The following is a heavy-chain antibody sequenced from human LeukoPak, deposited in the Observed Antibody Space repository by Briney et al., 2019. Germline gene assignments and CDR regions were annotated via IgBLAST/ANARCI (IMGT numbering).Heavy chain of an antibody. D-gene: IGHD6-13*01. CDR1: GFTFSSYA. J-gene: IGHJ4*02. V-gene: IGHV3-23*01. CDR2: ISGSGGST. Sequence: GGSLRLYCAASGFTFSSYAMSWVRQAPGKGLEWVSAISGSGGSTYYADSVKGRFTISRDNSKNTVFLQMNSLRAEDTAVYYCAKKKDSYSSSWCYDYWGQGTLVTVSS. CDR3: AKKKDSYSSSWCYDY.